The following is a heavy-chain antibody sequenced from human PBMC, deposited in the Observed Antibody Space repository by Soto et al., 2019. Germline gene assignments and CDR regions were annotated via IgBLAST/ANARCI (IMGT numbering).Heavy chain of an antibody. V-gene: IGHV3-74*03. CDR2: INTDGSST. CDR1: GFTFSSYW. CDR3: AKDQAEGGFTYGFFYYYGLDV. J-gene: IGHJ6*02. Sequence: GGSLRLSCAASGFTFSSYWMHWVRQVPGKGLVWVSRINTDGSSTTYADSVKGRFTVSRDNSKNTLHLQMNSLRAEDTAVYYCAKDQAEGGFTYGFFYYYGLDVWGQGTTVTVSS. D-gene: IGHD5-18*01.